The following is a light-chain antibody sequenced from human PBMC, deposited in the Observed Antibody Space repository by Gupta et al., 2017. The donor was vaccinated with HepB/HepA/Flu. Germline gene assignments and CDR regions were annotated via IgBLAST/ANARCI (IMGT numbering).Light chain of an antibody. V-gene: IGLV1-51*01. CDR2: DNS. Sequence: QSVLTQPPSVSAAPGQKVTISCSGSSSNIGNNYVSWYQQLPGTAPKLLIYDNSKRPSGIPDRFSGSKSGTSATLGITGLQTGDEADYYCGTWDSSRSAVVFGGGTKRTVL. CDR1: SSNIGNNY. J-gene: IGLJ2*01. CDR3: GTWDSSRSAVV.